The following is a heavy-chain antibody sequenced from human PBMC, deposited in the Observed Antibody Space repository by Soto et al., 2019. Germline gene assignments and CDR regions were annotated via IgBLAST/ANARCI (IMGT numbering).Heavy chain of an antibody. CDR2: LSDGGAST. D-gene: IGHD6-19*01. J-gene: IGHJ2*01. CDR3: AKTAPRGLAGRCWYFYR. CDR1: GFTFSSYD. V-gene: IGHV3-23*01. Sequence: EVQVLETGGGLVQPGGSLRLSCAASGFTFSSYDMTWVRQAPGKGLEWVSTLSDGGASTFYADSVKGRFTRSRDYSKTKLSLQMDSLRVEYTAVYYCAKTAPRGLAGRCWYFYRWGRGTLVTVSS.